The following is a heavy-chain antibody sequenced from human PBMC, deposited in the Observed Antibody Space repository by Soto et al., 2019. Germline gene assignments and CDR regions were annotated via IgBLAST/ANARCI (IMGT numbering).Heavy chain of an antibody. Sequence: ASVKVACKASGYTFTSYGISWVRQAPGEGLEWMGWISAYNGNTNYAQKLQGRVTMTTDTSTSTADMELRSLRSDDTAVYYCAREGDYYDSSGYSAYYYYYGMAVWGQGTTVTVSS. D-gene: IGHD3-22*01. CDR1: GYTFTSYG. CDR2: ISAYNGNT. J-gene: IGHJ6*02. CDR3: AREGDYYDSSGYSAYYYYYGMAV. V-gene: IGHV1-18*01.